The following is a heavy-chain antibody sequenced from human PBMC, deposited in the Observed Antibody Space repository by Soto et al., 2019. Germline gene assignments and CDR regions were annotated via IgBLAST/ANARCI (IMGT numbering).Heavy chain of an antibody. CDR2: IYHGGST. J-gene: IGHJ4*02. CDR1: GGSISSGGYS. D-gene: IGHD3-22*01. V-gene: IGHV4-30-2*01. Sequence: PSQTLSLTCGVSGGSISSGGYSLTWIRQPPGKGLEWIGYIYHGGSTYYSPSLKSRVTISLDRSKNQFSLELRSVTAADTAVYYCAREGAGSGYYLFDSWGQGTLVTVSS. CDR3: AREGAGSGYYLFDS.